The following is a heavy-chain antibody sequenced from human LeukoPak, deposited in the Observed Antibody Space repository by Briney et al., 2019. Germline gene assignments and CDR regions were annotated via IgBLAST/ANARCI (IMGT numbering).Heavy chain of an antibody. Sequence: SETLSLTCTVSGGSISSYYWSWIRQPPGKGLEWIGYIYYSGSINYNPSLKSRVTISVDTSKNQFSLKLSSVTAADTAVYYCARTDSYYDTSGYWHYYFDYWGQGTLVTVSS. CDR3: ARTDSYYDTSGYWHYYFDY. CDR1: GGSISSYY. J-gene: IGHJ4*02. CDR2: IYYSGSI. D-gene: IGHD3-22*01. V-gene: IGHV4-59*01.